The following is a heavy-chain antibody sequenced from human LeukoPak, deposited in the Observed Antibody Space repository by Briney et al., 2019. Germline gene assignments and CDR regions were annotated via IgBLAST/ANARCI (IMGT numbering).Heavy chain of an antibody. D-gene: IGHD4-23*01. Sequence: ASVKVSCKASGYTFIVYYIHWVRQAPGQGLEWLGWIDPRTGDTNYAQNFQGRVTMTRDTSVSTAYMELSSLTSDDTAVYYCARDWELRWSQGAFDYWGQGPLVTVSS. CDR1: GYTFIVYY. J-gene: IGHJ4*02. CDR2: IDPRTGDT. V-gene: IGHV1-2*02. CDR3: ARDWELRWSQGAFDY.